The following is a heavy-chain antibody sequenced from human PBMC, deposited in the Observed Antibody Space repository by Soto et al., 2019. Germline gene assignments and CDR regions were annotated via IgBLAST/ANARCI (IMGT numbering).Heavy chain of an antibody. CDR3: TTDLIWFGVEYYYYGMDV. D-gene: IGHD3-10*01. V-gene: IGHV3-15*01. Sequence: KPGGSLRLSCAASGFTFSNAWMSWVRQAPGKGLEWVGRIKSKTDGGTTDYAAPVKGRFTISRDDSKNTLYLQMNSLKTEDTAVYYCTTDLIWFGVEYYYYGMDVWGQGTTVTVSS. J-gene: IGHJ6*02. CDR2: IKSKTDGGTT. CDR1: GFTFSNAW.